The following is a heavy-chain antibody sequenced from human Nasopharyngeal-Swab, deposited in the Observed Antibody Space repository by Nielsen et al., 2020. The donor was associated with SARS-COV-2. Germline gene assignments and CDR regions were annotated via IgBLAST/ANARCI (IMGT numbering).Heavy chain of an antibody. V-gene: IGHV3-30*03. Sequence: VRQMPGKGLEWVAVISYDGSNKYYADSVKGRFIISRDNSKNTLYLQMNSLRAEDTAVYYCATTVTTLSGYWGQGTLVTVSS. CDR2: ISYDGSNK. J-gene: IGHJ4*02. CDR3: ATTVTTLSGY. D-gene: IGHD4-17*01.